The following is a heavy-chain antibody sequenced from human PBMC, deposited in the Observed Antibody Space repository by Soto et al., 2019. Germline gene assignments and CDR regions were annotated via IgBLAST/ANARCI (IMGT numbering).Heavy chain of an antibody. CDR3: ARVAYCSSTSCYGGEGYYYGMDV. V-gene: IGHV4-59*01. CDR2: IYYSGST. CDR1: GGSISSYY. Sequence: PSETLSLTCTVSGGSISSYYWSWIRQPPGKGLEWIGYIYYSGSTNYNPSLKSRVTISVDTSKNQFSLKLSSVIAADTAVYYCARVAYCSSTSCYGGEGYYYGMDVWGQGTTVTVS. J-gene: IGHJ6*02. D-gene: IGHD2-2*01.